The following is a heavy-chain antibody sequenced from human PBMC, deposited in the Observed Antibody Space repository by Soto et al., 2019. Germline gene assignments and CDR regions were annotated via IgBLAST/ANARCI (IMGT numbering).Heavy chain of an antibody. D-gene: IGHD3-22*01. CDR1: GYTFTSYG. J-gene: IGHJ3*01. CDR2: ISTYNGNT. Sequence: QVQLVQSGAEVKKPGASVKVSCKASGYTFTSYGISWVRQAPGQGLEWMGWISTYNGNTEYEQRLQGRVTMTTDTVTSTAYVELRSLPSDDTAVYYCARDRGSSGYYWAEPFEVWGQGTMVSVSS. CDR3: ARDRGSSGYYWAEPFEV. V-gene: IGHV1-18*01.